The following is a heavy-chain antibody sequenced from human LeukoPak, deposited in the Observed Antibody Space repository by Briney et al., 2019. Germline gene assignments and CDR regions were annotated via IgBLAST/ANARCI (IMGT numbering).Heavy chain of an antibody. Sequence: SETLSLTCTVAGASISSGGYYWNWIRQPPGKGLEWIGYIYYSRSTSYSPSLKSRLTISVDTSKNQFSLKLSSVTAADTAVYYCARDGYNSGYFDYWGQGTLVTVSS. V-gene: IGHV4-30-4*01. CDR2: IYYSRST. CDR1: GASISSGGYY. D-gene: IGHD5-24*01. CDR3: ARDGYNSGYFDY. J-gene: IGHJ4*02.